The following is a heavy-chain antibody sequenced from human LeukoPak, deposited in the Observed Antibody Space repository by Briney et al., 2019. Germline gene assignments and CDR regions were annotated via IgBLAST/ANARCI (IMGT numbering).Heavy chain of an antibody. V-gene: IGHV4-4*07. J-gene: IGHJ2*01. CDR1: GGSISSYS. Sequence: SDPLSLTCSVCGGSISSYSWNWLRQPAGKGLEGIGRFYTSRTTNYNPSLKSRVTMSIDTSKNQVSLKRRSVTAADTAVYYCARTVVALDWYFDLWGRGTLVSVSS. CDR2: FYTSRTT. CDR3: ARTVVALDWYFDL. D-gene: IGHD2-15*01.